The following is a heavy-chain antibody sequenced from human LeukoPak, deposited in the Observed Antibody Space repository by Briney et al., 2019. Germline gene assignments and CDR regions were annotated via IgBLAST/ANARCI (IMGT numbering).Heavy chain of an antibody. D-gene: IGHD2-15*01. CDR2: INPSGGST. CDR1: GYTFTSYY. V-gene: IGHV1-46*01. CDR3: AREKSVVRGFGKGAFDI. J-gene: IGHJ3*02. Sequence: ASVKVSCKASGYTFTSYYMHWVRQAPGQGLEWMGIINPSGGSTSYAQKFQGRVTMTRDTSTSTVYMELSSLRSEDTAVYYCAREKSVVRGFGKGAFDIWGQGTMVTVSS.